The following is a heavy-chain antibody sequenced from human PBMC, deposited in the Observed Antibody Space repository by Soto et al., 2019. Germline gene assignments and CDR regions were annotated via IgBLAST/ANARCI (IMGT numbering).Heavy chain of an antibody. CDR2: ISAYSGNT. D-gene: IGHD2-15*01. J-gene: IGHJ4*02. CDR1: GCTFTSYG. CDR3: ARDTQGYCSGGSCCLGY. Sequence: AAVQVTCKASGCTFTSYGISWVRQAPGQGLEGMGWISAYSGNTNYAQQPQGRVAMTTDKSPSTAYMEPRNLRTDDTAVYYCARDTQGYCSGGSCCLGYRGQRTLVTVSS. V-gene: IGHV1-18*04.